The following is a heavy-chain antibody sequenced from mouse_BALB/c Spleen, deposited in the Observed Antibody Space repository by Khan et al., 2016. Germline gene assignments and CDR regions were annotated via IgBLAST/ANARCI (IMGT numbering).Heavy chain of an antibody. CDR3: EGNYVGYYAMDY. Sequence: VQLKQSGAELVKPGASVKLSCTASGFNIRDTYMHWVKQRPEQDLEWIGRIDPANGNTKYDPKFQGKATITSDTSSNTAYLQLSSLTSEDTAVYYGEGNYVGYYAMDYWGQGTSVTVSS. D-gene: IGHD2-1*01. V-gene: IGHV14-3*02. CDR1: GFNIRDTY. J-gene: IGHJ4*01. CDR2: IDPANGNT.